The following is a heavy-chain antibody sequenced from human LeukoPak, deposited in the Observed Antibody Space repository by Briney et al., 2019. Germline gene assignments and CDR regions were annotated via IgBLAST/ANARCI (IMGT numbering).Heavy chain of an antibody. CDR3: ARGPYSYDSSGAFDI. CDR1: GDSISSGDYY. CDR2: ISSSGST. V-gene: IGHV4-61*02. J-gene: IGHJ3*02. Sequence: TLSLTCPVSGDSISSGDYYWSWIRQPAGKGLEWIGRISSSGSTNYTPSPKSRVTISVDTSKNQFSLKLSSVTAADTAVYFCARGPYSYDSSGAFDIWGQGTMVTVSS. D-gene: IGHD3-22*01.